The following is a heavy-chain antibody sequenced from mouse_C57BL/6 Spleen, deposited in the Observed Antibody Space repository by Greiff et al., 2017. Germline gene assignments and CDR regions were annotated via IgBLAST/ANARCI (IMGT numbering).Heavy chain of an antibody. CDR2: IDPETGGT. J-gene: IGHJ4*01. CDR3: TRSVYAMDY. Sequence: VQRVESGAELVRPGASVTLSCKASGYTFPDYEMHWVKQTPVHGLEWIGAIDPETGGTAYNQKFKGKAILTADKSSSTAYMELRSLTAEDAAVYYCTRSVYAMDYWGQGTSVTVSS. CDR1: GYTFPDYE. V-gene: IGHV1-15*01.